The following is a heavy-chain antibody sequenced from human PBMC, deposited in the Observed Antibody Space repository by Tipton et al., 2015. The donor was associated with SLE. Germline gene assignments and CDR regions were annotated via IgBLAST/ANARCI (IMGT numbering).Heavy chain of an antibody. Sequence: TLSLTCTVSGGSISSSSYYWGWIRQPPGKGLEWIGSIYYSGRTYYNPSLKSRVTISVDTSKNQFSLKLSSVTAADTAVYYCARPLFSSGFWFDPWGQGTMVTVSS. V-gene: IGHV4-39*01. D-gene: IGHD6-19*01. CDR3: ARPLFSSGFWFDP. J-gene: IGHJ3*01. CDR1: GGSISSSSYY. CDR2: IYYSGRT.